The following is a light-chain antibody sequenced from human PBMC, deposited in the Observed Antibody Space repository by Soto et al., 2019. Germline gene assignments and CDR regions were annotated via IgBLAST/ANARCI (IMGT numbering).Light chain of an antibody. CDR1: TSNIGDNH. J-gene: IGLJ3*02. V-gene: IGLV1-44*01. CDR2: NTH. Sequence: QAVVSQPPSASGTPGQRVTISCSGSTSNIGDNHVSWYKQFPGAAPKLLIYNTHQRPAGAPDRISGSKSGTSASLAISGLQSEDEADYYCATWDDALNGWVFGGGTQLTVL. CDR3: ATWDDALNGWV.